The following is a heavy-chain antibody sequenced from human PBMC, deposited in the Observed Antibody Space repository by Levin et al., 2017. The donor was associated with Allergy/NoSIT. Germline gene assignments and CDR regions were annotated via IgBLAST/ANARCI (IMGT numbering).Heavy chain of an antibody. CDR3: AKDYLSDDYGDYTDNWFDP. D-gene: IGHD4-17*01. Sequence: GGSLRLSCAASGFTFSSYGMHWVRQAPGKGLEWVAVISYDGSNKYYADSVKGRFTISRDNSKNTLYLQMNSLRAEDTAVYYCAKDYLSDDYGDYTDNWFDPWGQGTLVTVSS. CDR2: ISYDGSNK. CDR1: GFTFSSYG. V-gene: IGHV3-30*18. J-gene: IGHJ5*02.